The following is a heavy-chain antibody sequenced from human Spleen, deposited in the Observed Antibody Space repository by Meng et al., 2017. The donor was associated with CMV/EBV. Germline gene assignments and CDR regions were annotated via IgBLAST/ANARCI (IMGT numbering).Heavy chain of an antibody. J-gene: IGHJ4*02. Sequence: GESLKISCAASGFTFRNSWMTWIRQTPDKRLEWVANIKQDGSEKYYVDSVKGRFTISRDNAKNSLYLQLNSLRAEDTAVYYCARKYDFWSGWYFDYWGQGTLVTVSS. CDR2: IKQDGSEK. V-gene: IGHV3-7*01. CDR1: GFTFRNSW. D-gene: IGHD3-3*01. CDR3: ARKYDFWSGWYFDY.